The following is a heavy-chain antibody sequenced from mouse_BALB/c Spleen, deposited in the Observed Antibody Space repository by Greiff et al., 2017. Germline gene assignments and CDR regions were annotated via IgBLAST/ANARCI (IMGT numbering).Heavy chain of an antibody. CDR3: ATLNPYYAMDY. J-gene: IGHJ4*01. V-gene: IGHV14-3*02. CDR1: GFNIKDTY. CDR2: IDPANGNT. Sequence: EVKVEESGAELVKPGASVKLSCTASGFNIKDTYMHWVKQRPEQGLEWIGRIDPANGNTKYDPKFQGKATITADTSSNTAYLQLSSLTSEDTAVYYCATLNPYYAMDYWGQGTSVTVSS.